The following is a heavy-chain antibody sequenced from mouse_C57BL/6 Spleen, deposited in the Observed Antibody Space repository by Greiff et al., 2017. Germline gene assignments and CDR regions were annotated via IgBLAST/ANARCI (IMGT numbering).Heavy chain of an antibody. CDR2: IRNKANGYTT. Sequence: EVHLVESGGGLVQPGGSLSLSCAASGFTFTDYYMSWVRQPPGKALEWLGFIRNKANGYTTEYSASVKGRFTISRDNSQSILYLQMNALRAEDSATYYCARPYYGSSYGAMDYWGQGTSVTVSS. J-gene: IGHJ4*01. CDR1: GFTFTDYY. D-gene: IGHD1-1*01. CDR3: ARPYYGSSYGAMDY. V-gene: IGHV7-3*01.